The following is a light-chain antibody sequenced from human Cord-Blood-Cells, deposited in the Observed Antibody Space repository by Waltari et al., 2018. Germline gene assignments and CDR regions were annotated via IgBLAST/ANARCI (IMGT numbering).Light chain of an antibody. CDR2: DVS. Sequence: QSALTQPASVSGSPGQSITISCTGTSSDVGGYKYVSWYQQHPGKAPKLMTYDVSKRPSGVSNRFSGSKSGNTASLTISVLQAEDEADYYCSSYTSSSTYVFGTGTKVTVL. J-gene: IGLJ1*01. CDR3: SSYTSSSTYV. CDR1: SSDVGGYKY. V-gene: IGLV2-14*01.